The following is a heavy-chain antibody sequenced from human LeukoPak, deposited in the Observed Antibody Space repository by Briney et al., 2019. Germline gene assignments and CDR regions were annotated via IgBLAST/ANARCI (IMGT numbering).Heavy chain of an antibody. D-gene: IGHD6-13*01. V-gene: IGHV4-39*07. CDR3: ARAYSGILRWFDP. Sequence: PSETLSLTCTVSGASVSGSPYYWGWIRQPPGKGLEWIGEIYHSGSTNYNPSLKSRVTISVDKSKNQFSLKLSSVTAADTAVYYCARAYSGILRWFDPWGQGTLVTVSS. J-gene: IGHJ5*02. CDR1: GASVSGSPYY. CDR2: IYHSGST.